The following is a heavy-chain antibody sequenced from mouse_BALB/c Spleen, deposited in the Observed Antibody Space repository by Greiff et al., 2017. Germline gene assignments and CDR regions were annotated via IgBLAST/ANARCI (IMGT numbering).Heavy chain of an antibody. V-gene: IGHV5-6-5*01. CDR1: GFTFSSYA. J-gene: IGHJ2*01. D-gene: IGHD1-1*01. CDR3: ARVITTVVFDY. CDR2: ISSGGST. Sequence: EVKLQESGGGLVKPGGSLKLSCAASGFTFSSYAMSWVRQTPEKRLEWVASISSGGSTYYPDSVKGRFTISRDNARNILYLQMSSLRSEDTAMYYCARVITTVVFDYWGQGTTLTVSS.